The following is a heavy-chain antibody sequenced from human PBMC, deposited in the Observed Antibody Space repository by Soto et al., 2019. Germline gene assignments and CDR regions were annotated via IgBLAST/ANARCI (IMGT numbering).Heavy chain of an antibody. CDR1: GGSFSGYY. J-gene: IGHJ5*02. D-gene: IGHD6-13*01. CDR2: INHSGST. CDR3: ARVHRPAAFDP. Sequence: SETLSLTCAVYGGSFSGYYWSWIRQPPGKGLEWIGEINHSGSTNYNPSLKSRVTISVDTSKNQFSLKLSSVTAADTAVYYCARVHRPAAFDPWGQGTLVTVSS. V-gene: IGHV4-34*01.